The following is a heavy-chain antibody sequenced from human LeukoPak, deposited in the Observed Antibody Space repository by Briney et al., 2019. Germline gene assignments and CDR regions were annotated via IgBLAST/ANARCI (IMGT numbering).Heavy chain of an antibody. CDR2: ISGDGGIT. CDR3: AKDKVQYCTNGVCYSPGDY. Sequence: GGSLRLSCAASGFTFSSYSMNWVRQAPGKGLEWVSFISGDGGITYYADSVKGRFTISRDNSKNSLYLQMNSLRSEDTALYYCAKDKVQYCTNGVCYSPGDYWGQGTLVTVSS. D-gene: IGHD2-8*01. V-gene: IGHV3-43*02. J-gene: IGHJ4*02. CDR1: GFTFSSYS.